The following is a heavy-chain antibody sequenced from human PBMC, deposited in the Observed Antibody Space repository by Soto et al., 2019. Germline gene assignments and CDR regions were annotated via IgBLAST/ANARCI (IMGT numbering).Heavy chain of an antibody. V-gene: IGHV4-31*03. CDR1: GDSFSRGDYY. Sequence: SETLSLTCTVSGDSFSRGDYYCNWIRQHPGKGLEWIGYIYYSGGTHYNPSLKSRVTISVDTSKNQFSLKVSSVTAADTAVYYCARGKMTTLDYWGQGTQVTVSS. CDR2: IYYSGGT. CDR3: ARGKMTTLDY. D-gene: IGHD4-17*01. J-gene: IGHJ4*02.